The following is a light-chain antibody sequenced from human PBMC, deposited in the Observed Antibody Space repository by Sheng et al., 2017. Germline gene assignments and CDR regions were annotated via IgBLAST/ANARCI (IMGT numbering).Light chain of an antibody. V-gene: IGLV3-21*02. CDR1: NIGSKS. J-gene: IGLJ2*01. Sequence: SYELTQPPSVSVAPGQTAKIACGGNNIGSKSVHWYQQKPGQAPVLVVYDDYDRPSGIPERFSGSNSGNTATLTISGTQAMDEADYYCQAWDSSTVVFGGGTKLAVL. CDR3: QAWDSSTVV. CDR2: DDY.